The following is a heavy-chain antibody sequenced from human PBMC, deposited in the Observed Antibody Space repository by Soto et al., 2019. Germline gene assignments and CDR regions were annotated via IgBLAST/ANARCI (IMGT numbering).Heavy chain of an antibody. CDR3: AGGDYGISTSCPSNYYYDGMDV. J-gene: IGHJ6*02. D-gene: IGHD2-2*01. CDR2: ISAYNGNT. CDR1: GYTFTSYG. V-gene: IGHV1-18*01. Sequence: QVQLVQSGAEVKKPGASVKVSCKASGYTFTSYGISWVRQAPGQGLEWMGWISAYNGNTNYAQKIQGRVTMTTDTSTSTGYMELRSLRSDDTAVYYCAGGDYGISTSCPSNYYYDGMDVWGQGTTVTVSS.